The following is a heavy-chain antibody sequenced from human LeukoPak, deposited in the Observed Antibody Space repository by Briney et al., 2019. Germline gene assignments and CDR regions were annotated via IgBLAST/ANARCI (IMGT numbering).Heavy chain of an antibody. CDR1: GYSISSGYY. Sequence: PSETLSLTCTVSGYSISSGYYWGWIRQPPGKGLEWIGSIYHSGSTYYNPSLKSRVTISVDTSKNQFSLKLSSVTAADTAMYYCARDATVTTGSFDYWGQGTLVTVSS. CDR3: ARDATVTTGSFDY. D-gene: IGHD4-17*01. J-gene: IGHJ4*02. CDR2: IYHSGST. V-gene: IGHV4-38-2*02.